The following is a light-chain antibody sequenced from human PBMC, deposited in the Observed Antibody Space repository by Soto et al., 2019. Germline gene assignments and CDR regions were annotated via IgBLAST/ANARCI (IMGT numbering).Light chain of an antibody. Sequence: QSVLTQPPSVSGSPGQSVTISCTGTSSDDGRYNRVSWYQQPPGAAPKLIIYEVSNRPSGVPDRFSGSKSGNTASLTISGLQAEDEADYFCSSYTISSTLVFGGGTKLTVL. J-gene: IGLJ2*01. CDR3: SSYTISSTLV. CDR2: EVS. CDR1: SSDDGRYNR. V-gene: IGLV2-18*02.